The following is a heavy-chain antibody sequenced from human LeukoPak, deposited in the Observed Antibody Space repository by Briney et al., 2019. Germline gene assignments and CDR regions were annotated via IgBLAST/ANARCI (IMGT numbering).Heavy chain of an antibody. CDR1: GFTFNNYW. CDR3: ARRGTGHGMDV. Sequence: PGGSLRLSCAASGFTFNNYWIHWVRQVPGKGLGWVSRINNDGSSASYVDSVKGRFTISRDNAKNTLFLQMNSLRAEDTAVYYCARRGTGHGMDVWGQGTTVIVSS. J-gene: IGHJ6*02. V-gene: IGHV3-74*01. D-gene: IGHD1-1*01. CDR2: INNDGSSA.